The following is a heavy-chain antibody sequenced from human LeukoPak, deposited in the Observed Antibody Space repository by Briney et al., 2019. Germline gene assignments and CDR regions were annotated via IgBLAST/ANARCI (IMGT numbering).Heavy chain of an antibody. Sequence: GGSLRLSCAASGFTFSDFYMGWIRQAPGKGLEWVSYISNSGGHTTYYADSVKGRFTISRDDSNNLLYLQMNSLRAEDTALYYCIGSSVVVPTAWGQGTLVTVSS. J-gene: IGHJ1*01. CDR1: GFTFSDFY. CDR3: IGSSVVVPTA. V-gene: IGHV3-11*01. D-gene: IGHD2-15*01. CDR2: ISNSGGHTT.